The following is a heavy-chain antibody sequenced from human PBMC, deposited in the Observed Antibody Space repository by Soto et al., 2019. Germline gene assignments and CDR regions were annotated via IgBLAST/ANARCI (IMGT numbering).Heavy chain of an antibody. CDR1: GFTFSDYY. CDR2: ISSSGSTI. Sequence: PGGSLRLSCAASGFTFSDYYMSWIRQAPGKGLEWVSYISSSGSTIYYADSVKGRFTISRDNAKNSLYLQMNSLRAEDTAVYYCARDAAAIFSVYFDYWGQGTLVTVSS. J-gene: IGHJ4*02. CDR3: ARDAAAIFSVYFDY. D-gene: IGHD2-2*01. V-gene: IGHV3-11*01.